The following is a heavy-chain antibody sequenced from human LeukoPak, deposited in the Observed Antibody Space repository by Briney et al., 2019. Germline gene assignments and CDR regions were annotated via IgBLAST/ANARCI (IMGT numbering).Heavy chain of an antibody. D-gene: IGHD1-7*01. Sequence: GGSLRLSWAASGFTFDDYTMHWVRQAPGKGLEWVSLISWDGVTTYYAHSVKGRFTISRDSSKNSLFLQMNSLRTEDTALYYCARDETGTGIDYWGQGTLVTVSS. CDR1: GFTFDDYT. J-gene: IGHJ4*02. CDR2: ISWDGVTT. V-gene: IGHV3-43*01. CDR3: ARDETGTGIDY.